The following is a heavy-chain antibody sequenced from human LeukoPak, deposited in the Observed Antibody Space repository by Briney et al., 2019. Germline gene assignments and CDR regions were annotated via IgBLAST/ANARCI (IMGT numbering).Heavy chain of an antibody. Sequence: GASVKVSCKASGYTFTSYGISWVRQAPGQGLEWMGWISAYNGNTNYAQKLQGRVTMTTDTSTSTAYMELRSLRSDDTAVYYCAREVLLWFGELLAGDYYYYMDVWGKGTTVTISS. J-gene: IGHJ6*03. D-gene: IGHD3-10*01. CDR3: AREVLLWFGELLAGDYYYYMDV. V-gene: IGHV1-18*01. CDR2: ISAYNGNT. CDR1: GYTFTSYG.